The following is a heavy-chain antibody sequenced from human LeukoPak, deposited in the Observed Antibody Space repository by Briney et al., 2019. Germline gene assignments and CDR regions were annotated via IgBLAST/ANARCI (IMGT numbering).Heavy chain of an antibody. CDR2: TTGSGVST. V-gene: IGHV3-23*01. D-gene: IGHD3-22*01. J-gene: IGHJ4*02. Sequence: GGSLRLSCIATGFTFSSSAMTWVRQAPGKGLEWVSGTTGSGVSTYYADSVKGLFTISRDNAKNSLYLQMNSLRAEDTAVYYCARDGYYDSSGYGTLFDYWGQGTLATVSS. CDR3: ARDGYYDSSGYGTLFDY. CDR1: GFTFSSSA.